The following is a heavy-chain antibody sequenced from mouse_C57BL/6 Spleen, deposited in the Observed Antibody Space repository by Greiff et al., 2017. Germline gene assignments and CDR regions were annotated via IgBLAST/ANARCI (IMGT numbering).Heavy chain of an antibody. Sequence: EVKLVESEGGLVQPGSSMKLSCTASGFTFSDYYMAWVRQVPEKGLEWVANINYDGSSTYYLDSLKSRFIISRDNAKNILYLQMSSLKSEDTATYYCARNYGYYYWYFDVWGTGTTVTVSS. V-gene: IGHV5-16*01. J-gene: IGHJ1*03. CDR2: INYDGSST. CDR3: ARNYGYYYWYFDV. CDR1: GFTFSDYY. D-gene: IGHD2-2*01.